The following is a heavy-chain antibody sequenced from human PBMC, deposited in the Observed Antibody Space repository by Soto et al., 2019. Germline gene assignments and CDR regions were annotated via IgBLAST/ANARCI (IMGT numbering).Heavy chain of an antibody. V-gene: IGHV4-34*01. CDR2: INHSGST. J-gene: IGHJ5*02. CDR3: ARGLRVAGRKQLVPWFDP. D-gene: IGHD6-6*01. CDR1: GGSFSGYY. Sequence: SETLSLTCAVYGGSFSGYYWSWIRQPPGKGLEWIGEINHSGSTNYNPSLKSRVTISVDTSKNQFSLKLSSVTAADTAVYYCARGLRVAGRKQLVPWFDPWGQGTLVTVSS.